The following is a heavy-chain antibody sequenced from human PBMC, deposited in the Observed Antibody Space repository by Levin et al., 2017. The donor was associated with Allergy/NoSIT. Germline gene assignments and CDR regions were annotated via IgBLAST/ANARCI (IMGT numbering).Heavy chain of an antibody. V-gene: IGHV4-59*01. Sequence: SQTLSLTCTVSGGSINNYYWSWIRQPPGKGLEWIGYIYSDGTTNYNPSLRTRVTISIDTPNNQFSLRLDAVTASDTAVYYCARARYSTLFDFWGQGTLVTVSS. J-gene: IGHJ4*02. CDR1: GGSINNYY. CDR2: IYSDGTT. CDR3: ARARYSTLFDF. D-gene: IGHD5-18*01.